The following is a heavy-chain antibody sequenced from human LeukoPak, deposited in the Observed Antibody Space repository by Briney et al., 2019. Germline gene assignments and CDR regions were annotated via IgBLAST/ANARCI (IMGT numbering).Heavy chain of an antibody. J-gene: IGHJ4*02. D-gene: IGHD5-24*01. Sequence: GGSLRLSCAASGFSVRSKYMSWVRQAPGKGLEWVSVLQSVGNTFYADSVKGRLSISRDRSKNTVYLQMDSLRAEDTVVYYCARDAEGEEQMATTYFDLWGQGTLVIVSS. CDR2: LQSVGNT. CDR1: GFSVRSKY. CDR3: ARDAEGEEQMATTYFDL. V-gene: IGHV3-53*01.